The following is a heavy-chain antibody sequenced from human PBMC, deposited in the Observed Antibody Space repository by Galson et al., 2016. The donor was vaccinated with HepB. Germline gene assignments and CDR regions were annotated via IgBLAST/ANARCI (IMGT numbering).Heavy chain of an antibody. Sequence: LRLSCAASGFTFGSYNMNWVRQAPGKGLDWVPYISSGGSIVYYADSVRGRFTISRDNAQNSLYLQMNSLRDEDTAVYYCARGRSGSYSSHQRDYYFDYWGQGSLVTVSS. CDR3: ARGRSGSYSSHQRDYYFDY. J-gene: IGHJ4*02. CDR1: GFTFGSYN. D-gene: IGHD1-26*01. CDR2: ISSGGSIV. V-gene: IGHV3-48*02.